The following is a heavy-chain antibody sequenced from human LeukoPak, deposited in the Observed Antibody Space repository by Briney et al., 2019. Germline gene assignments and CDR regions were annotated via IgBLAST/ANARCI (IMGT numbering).Heavy chain of an antibody. J-gene: IGHJ3*02. CDR1: GFTFSSYG. V-gene: IGHV3-30*18. CDR2: ISYDGSNK. Sequence: GGSLRLSCAASGFTFSSYGMHWVRQAPGKGLEWVAVISYDGSNKYSADSVKGRFTFSRDNSRNTLYLQMNSLRAEDTAVYYCAKDQVVTAIRPDAFDIWGQGTMVTVSS. CDR3: AKDQVVTAIRPDAFDI. D-gene: IGHD2-21*02.